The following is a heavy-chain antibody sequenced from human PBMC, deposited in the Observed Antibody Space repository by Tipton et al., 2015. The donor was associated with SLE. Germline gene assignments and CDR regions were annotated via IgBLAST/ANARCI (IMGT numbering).Heavy chain of an antibody. D-gene: IGHD4-17*01. CDR3: ATTVTTCGAFDI. Sequence: GSLRLSCAASGLTFRSNAMSWVRQAPGKGLEWVSVTYRGGSRYLADSVKGRFTVSRDNSKNALYLQMDILRADDTAVYYCATTVTTCGAFDIWGQGTTVTVSS. V-gene: IGHV3-53*05. CDR2: TYRGGSR. J-gene: IGHJ3*02. CDR1: GLTFRSNA.